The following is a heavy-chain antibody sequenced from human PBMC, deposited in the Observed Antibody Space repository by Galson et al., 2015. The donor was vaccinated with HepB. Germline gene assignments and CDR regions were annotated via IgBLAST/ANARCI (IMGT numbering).Heavy chain of an antibody. CDR3: ARDAEGAGSGSPPVDY. V-gene: IGHV1-69*13. D-gene: IGHD1-26*01. J-gene: IGHJ4*02. CDR1: GGTFSSYA. Sequence: SVTVSCKASGGTFSSYAISWVRQAPGQGLEWMGGIIPIFGTANYAQKFQGRVTITADESTSTAYMELSSLRSEDTAVYYCARDAEGAGSGSPPVDYWGQGTLVTVSS. CDR2: IIPIFGTA.